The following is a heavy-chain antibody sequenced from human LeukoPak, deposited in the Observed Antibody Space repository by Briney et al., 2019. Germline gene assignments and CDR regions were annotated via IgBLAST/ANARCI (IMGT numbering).Heavy chain of an antibody. CDR1: GGSISSSSYY. V-gene: IGHV4-39*01. Sequence: PSETLSLTCTVSGGSISSSSYYWGWVRQPPGRGLEGVGSIYYSGSPYYNPSLKSRVTFSVDTSKNQFSLKLSSVTAADTAVYYCAPSKRGLAPYVFDYWGQGTLVTVSS. CDR3: APSKRGLAPYVFDY. J-gene: IGHJ4*02. CDR2: IYYSGSP. D-gene: IGHD3-16*01.